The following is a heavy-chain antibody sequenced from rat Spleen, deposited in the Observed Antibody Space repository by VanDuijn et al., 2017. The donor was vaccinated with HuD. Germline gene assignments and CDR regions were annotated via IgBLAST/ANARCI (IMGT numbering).Heavy chain of an antibody. J-gene: IGHJ2*01. V-gene: IGHV5S13*01. Sequence: EVQLVESGGGLVQPGRSLKLSCAASGFTFTNYGVAWVRQAPTKGLEWVASISSGGRNTYYSDFVKGRFTISRDTAQNTLYLQMDSLRSEDTATYYCARARGRFDYWGQGVMVTVSS. CDR2: ISSGGRNT. D-gene: IGHD4-3*01. CDR3: ARARGRFDY. CDR1: GFTFTNYG.